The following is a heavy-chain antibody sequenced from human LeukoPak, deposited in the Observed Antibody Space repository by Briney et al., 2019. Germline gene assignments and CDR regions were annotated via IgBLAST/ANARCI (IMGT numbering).Heavy chain of an antibody. CDR1: GGSISSYY. J-gene: IGHJ3*02. D-gene: IGHD2-2*01. CDR3: ARSIVVVPAAKRLAFDI. Sequence: SETLSLTCTVSGGSISSYYWSWIRQPPGKGLEWIGYIYYSGSTNYNPSLKSRVTISADTSKNQFSLKLSSVTAADTAVYYCARSIVVVPAAKRLAFDIWGQGTMVTVSS. V-gene: IGHV4-59*01. CDR2: IYYSGST.